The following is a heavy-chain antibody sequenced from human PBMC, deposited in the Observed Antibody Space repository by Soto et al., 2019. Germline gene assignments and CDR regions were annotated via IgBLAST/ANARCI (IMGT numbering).Heavy chain of an antibody. J-gene: IGHJ4*02. CDR1: GYTFTSYG. CDR2: ISAYNGNT. CDR3: ARAYCSSTSCYENYFEY. Sequence: ASVKVSCKASGYTFTSYGISWVRQAPGQGLEWMGWISAYNGNTNYAQKLQGRVTMTTDTSTSTAYMELRSLRSDDTAVYYCARAYCSSTSCYENYFEYWGQGTLVTLSS. D-gene: IGHD2-2*01. V-gene: IGHV1-18*01.